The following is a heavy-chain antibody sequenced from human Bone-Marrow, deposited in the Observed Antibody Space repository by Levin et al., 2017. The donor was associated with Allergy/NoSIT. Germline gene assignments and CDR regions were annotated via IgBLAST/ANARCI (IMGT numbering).Heavy chain of an antibody. Sequence: GESLKISCVGSGFTFSHYGIHWVRQAPGKGLEWVALVGYAGYNKGYVESVKGRFTISRDNSMNMLYLEMNHLTVEDTAVYYCAKVDRRGANCGGDCHDAFDIWGQGTMVTVSS. CDR3: AKVDRRGANCGGDCHDAFDI. CDR2: VGYAGYNK. V-gene: IGHV3-30*02. J-gene: IGHJ3*02. CDR1: GFTFSHYG. D-gene: IGHD2-21*02.